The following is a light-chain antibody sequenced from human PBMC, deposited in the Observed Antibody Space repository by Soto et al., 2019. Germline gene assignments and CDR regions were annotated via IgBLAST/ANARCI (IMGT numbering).Light chain of an antibody. Sequence: DIQMTQSPSSLSASVGDRVTITCRASQSISSYLNWYQQKPGKAPKLLIYAASSLQSGVQSRFSGSGSGTDFTLTISSLQPEDFATYYCQQGYSTPLYTFGQGTKLEIK. V-gene: IGKV1-39*01. CDR3: QQGYSTPLYT. J-gene: IGKJ2*01. CDR2: AAS. CDR1: QSISSY.